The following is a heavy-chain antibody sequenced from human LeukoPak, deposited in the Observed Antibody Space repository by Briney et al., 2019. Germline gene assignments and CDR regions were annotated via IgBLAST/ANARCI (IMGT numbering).Heavy chain of an antibody. CDR1: GGSISSSGYY. V-gene: IGHV4-39*01. J-gene: IGHJ4*02. Sequence: SETLSLTCTVSGGSISSSGYYWGWIRQPPGKGLEWIGTIYYRGTTYYNPSLKSRVTISVDTSKNQFSLKLSPVTAADTAVYYCARRKDCTNGVCCTDYWGQGTLVTVSS. CDR3: ARRKDCTNGVCCTDY. D-gene: IGHD2-8*01. CDR2: IYYRGTT.